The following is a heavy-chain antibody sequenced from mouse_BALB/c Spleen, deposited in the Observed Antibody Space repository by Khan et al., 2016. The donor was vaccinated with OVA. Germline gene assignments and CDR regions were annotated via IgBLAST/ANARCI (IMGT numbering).Heavy chain of an antibody. CDR1: GYTFTSYV. V-gene: IGHV1S136*01. J-gene: IGHJ3*01. CDR3: APVDNYHVSFAY. D-gene: IGHD1-1*01. Sequence: VQLQESGPELVKPGASVKMSCKASGYTFTSYVMHWVKQKPGLGLEWIGYIYPFNDDTKYNEKFKGKATLTSDKSSSTAYMQLSSLTSEDSAGYYCAPVDNYHVSFAYWGQGTLVTVSA. CDR2: IYPFNDDT.